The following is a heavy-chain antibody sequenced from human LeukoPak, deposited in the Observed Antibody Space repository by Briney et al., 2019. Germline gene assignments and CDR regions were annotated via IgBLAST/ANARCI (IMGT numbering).Heavy chain of an antibody. D-gene: IGHD6-13*01. CDR3: ATLSRSIAAAGY. Sequence: SETLSLTCIVSGGSISGYYWSWIRQPAGKGLEWIGHMDTSGHTNYNSSLMSRVTMSVDTSKNQFSLRLTSVTAADTAVYYCATLSRSIAAAGYWGQGTLVTVSS. V-gene: IGHV4-4*07. CDR1: GGSISGYY. CDR2: MDTSGHT. J-gene: IGHJ4*02.